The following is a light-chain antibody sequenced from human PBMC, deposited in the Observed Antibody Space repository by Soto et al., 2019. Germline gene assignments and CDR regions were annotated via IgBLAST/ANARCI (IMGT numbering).Light chain of an antibody. CDR2: EVK. V-gene: IGLV2-23*02. J-gene: IGLJ7*01. CDR1: NIDVGSYNL. CDR3: SSYAASSSL. Sequence: QSAMTQPASVSGSPGQSITVSCTGTNIDVGSYNLVSWYQQYPGKAPKLIIYEVKKRPSGVSDRFSGSKSGNTASLTISGLQAEDEADYYCSSYAASSSLFGGGTQLTVL.